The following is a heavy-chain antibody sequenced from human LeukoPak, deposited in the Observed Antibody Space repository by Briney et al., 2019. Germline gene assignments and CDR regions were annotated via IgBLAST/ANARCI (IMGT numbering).Heavy chain of an antibody. Sequence: SETLSLTCTVSGGSISSSSYYWGWIRQPPGKGLEWIGSIYYSGSTYYNPSLKSRVTISVDTSKNQFSLKLSSVTAADTAVYYCARRSWFDPWGQGTLVTVSS. J-gene: IGHJ5*02. V-gene: IGHV4-39*01. CDR2: IYYSGST. CDR3: ARRSWFDP. CDR1: GGSISSSSYY.